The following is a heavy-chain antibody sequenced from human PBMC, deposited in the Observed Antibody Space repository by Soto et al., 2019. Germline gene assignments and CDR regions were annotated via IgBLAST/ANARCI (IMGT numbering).Heavy chain of an antibody. V-gene: IGHV4-59*12. CDR2: IYYSGST. J-gene: IGHJ4*02. CDR1: GGSISSYY. D-gene: IGHD6-19*01. CDR3: GMSRGWYTIDS. Sequence: SETLSLTCTVSGGSISSYYWSWIRQPPGKGLEWIGYIYYSGSTNYNPSLKSRVTISVDTSKNQFSLELKSVTAADTAGYFCGMSRGWYTIDSWGQGTLVTVS.